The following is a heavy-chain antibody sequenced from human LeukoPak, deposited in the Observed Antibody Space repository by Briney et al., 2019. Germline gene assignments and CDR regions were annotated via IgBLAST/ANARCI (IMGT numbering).Heavy chain of an antibody. D-gene: IGHD3-10*01. J-gene: IGHJ6*04. CDR2: ISSSSSYI. Sequence: GGSLRLSCAASGFTFSSYSMNWVRQAPGKGLEWVSSISSSSSYIYYADSVKGRFTISRDNAKNSLYLQMNSLRAEGTAVYYCARVGSNMVRGPYGMDVWGKGTTVTVSS. CDR1: GFTFSSYS. CDR3: ARVGSNMVRGPYGMDV. V-gene: IGHV3-21*01.